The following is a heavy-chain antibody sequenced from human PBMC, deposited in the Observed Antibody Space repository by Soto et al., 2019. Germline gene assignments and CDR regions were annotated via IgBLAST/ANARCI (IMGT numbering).Heavy chain of an antibody. J-gene: IGHJ6*02. Sequence: VGSLRLSCAASGFTFSSYGMHWVRQAPGKGLEWVAVIWYDGSNKYYADSVKGRFTISRDNSKNTLYLQMNSLRAEDTAVYYCARDFAVMVRGVIISRNYYYYGMDVWGQGTTVTVSS. CDR1: GFTFSSYG. CDR2: IWYDGSNK. D-gene: IGHD3-10*01. CDR3: ARDFAVMVRGVIISRNYYYYGMDV. V-gene: IGHV3-33*01.